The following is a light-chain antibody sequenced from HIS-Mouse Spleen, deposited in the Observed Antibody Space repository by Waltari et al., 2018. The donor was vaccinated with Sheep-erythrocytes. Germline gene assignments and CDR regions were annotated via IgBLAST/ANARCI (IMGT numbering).Light chain of an antibody. J-gene: IGLJ3*02. V-gene: IGLV1-51*01. CDR1: SPNIGNNY. CDR3: GTWDSSLSAGV. Sequence: QSVLTQPPSVSAAPGQKVTISCSGSSPNIGNNYVSWSQQLPGTAPKLRIYDNNKRPSGIPDRFSGSKSGTSATLGITGLQTGDEADYYCGTWDSSLSAGVFGGGTKLTVL. CDR2: DNN.